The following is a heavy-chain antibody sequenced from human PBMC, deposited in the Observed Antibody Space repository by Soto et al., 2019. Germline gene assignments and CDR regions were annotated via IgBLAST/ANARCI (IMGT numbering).Heavy chain of an antibody. CDR2: ISSSSGII. Sequence: VHLVESGGGLVQPGGSLRLSCAASGFTFGSFSMNWVRQAPGKGLEWVSYISSSSGIIYCADSVKGRFTISRDNAKNSLYLQMNSLRAEDTAVYFCAKMVTTYYYYYMDVWGKGTTVTVSS. CDR1: GFTFGSFS. D-gene: IGHD4-17*01. V-gene: IGHV3-48*01. J-gene: IGHJ6*03. CDR3: AKMVTTYYYYYMDV.